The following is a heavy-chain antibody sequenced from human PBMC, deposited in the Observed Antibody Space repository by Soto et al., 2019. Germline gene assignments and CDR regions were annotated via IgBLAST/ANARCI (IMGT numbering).Heavy chain of an antibody. CDR2: IYHSGST. D-gene: IGHD1-20*01. CDR3: SRVDITDAFDI. V-gene: IGHV4-30-2*01. Sequence: QLQLQESGSGLVKPSQTLSLTCAVSGGSISSGGYSWGWIRQPPGKGLEWIGYIYHSGSTYYNPSLKSRITISLDRSKNQFFLKLSSVAAADTAVYYCSRVDITDAFDIWGQGTMVTVSS. J-gene: IGHJ3*02. CDR1: GGSISSGGYS.